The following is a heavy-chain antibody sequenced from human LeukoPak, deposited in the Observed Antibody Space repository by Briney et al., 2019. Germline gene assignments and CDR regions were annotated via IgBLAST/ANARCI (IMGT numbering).Heavy chain of an antibody. CDR1: GYTFTSYY. CDR3: AREHGWDAFDI. V-gene: IGHV1-46*01. Sequence: ASVKVSCKASGYTFTSYYMHWVRQAPGQGLEWMGIINPSGGSTNYAQKFQGRVTMARDTSTSTFYMELSSLRSEDTAVYYCAREHGWDAFDIWGQGTMVTDSS. CDR2: INPSGGST. J-gene: IGHJ3*02. D-gene: IGHD6-19*01.